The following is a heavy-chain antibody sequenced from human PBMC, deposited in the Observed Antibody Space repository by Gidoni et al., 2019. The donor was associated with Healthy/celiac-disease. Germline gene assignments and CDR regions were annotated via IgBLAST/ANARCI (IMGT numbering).Heavy chain of an antibody. Sequence: QVQLQQWGAGLLKPSETLSLTCAVYGGSFSGYYWSWIRQPHGKGLEWIGEINHSGSTNYNPSLKSRVTISVDTSKNQFSLKLSSVTAADTAVYYCARGRGATMPAYCGGDCYRGFYYYYYGMDVWGQGTTVTVSS. CDR2: INHSGST. CDR1: GGSFSGYY. D-gene: IGHD2-21*02. CDR3: ARGRGATMPAYCGGDCYRGFYYYYYGMDV. J-gene: IGHJ6*02. V-gene: IGHV4-34*01.